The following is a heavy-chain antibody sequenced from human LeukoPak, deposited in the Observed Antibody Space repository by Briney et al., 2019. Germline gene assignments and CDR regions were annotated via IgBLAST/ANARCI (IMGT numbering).Heavy chain of an antibody. Sequence: SETLSLTCAVYGGSFSGYYWSWIRQPPGKGLEWIGEINHSGSTNYNPSLKSRVTISVDTSKNQFSLNLSSVTAADTAVYYCARLFRAGTRIAAAGKVRWFDPWGQGTLVTVSS. D-gene: IGHD6-13*01. CDR3: ARLFRAGTRIAAAGKVRWFDP. J-gene: IGHJ5*02. V-gene: IGHV4-34*01. CDR2: INHSGST. CDR1: GGSFSGYY.